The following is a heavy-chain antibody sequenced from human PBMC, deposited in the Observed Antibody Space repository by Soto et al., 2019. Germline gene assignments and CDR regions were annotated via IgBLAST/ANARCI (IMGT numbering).Heavy chain of an antibody. D-gene: IGHD3-16*01. Sequence: QVQLVQSGAEVKKPGASVKVSCKASGYTFTSYGFSWVRQAPGQGLEWMGWINGYTGNTHYAQKFQGRVTMTTDTSTSRAYRELWTLISDETAVYYCARSWVTGKGGMDVWGQGTTVTVSS. CDR2: INGYTGNT. CDR1: GYTFTSYG. J-gene: IGHJ6*02. CDR3: ARSWVTGKGGMDV. V-gene: IGHV1-18*01.